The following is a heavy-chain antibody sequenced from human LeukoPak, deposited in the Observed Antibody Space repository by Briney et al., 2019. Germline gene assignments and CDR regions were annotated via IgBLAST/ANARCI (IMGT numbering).Heavy chain of an antibody. CDR2: IIPIFGTA. Sequence: SVKVSCKASGGTFSSYAISWVRQAPGQGLEWMGGIIPIFGTANYAQKFQGRVTITADESTSTAYMELSSLRSEDTAVYYCARVSSGWQYYFDYWGQGTLVAVSS. D-gene: IGHD6-19*01. V-gene: IGHV1-69*13. CDR3: ARVSSGWQYYFDY. J-gene: IGHJ4*02. CDR1: GGTFSSYA.